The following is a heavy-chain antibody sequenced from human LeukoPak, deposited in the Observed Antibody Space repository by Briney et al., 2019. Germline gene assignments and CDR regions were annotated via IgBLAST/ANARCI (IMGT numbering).Heavy chain of an antibody. J-gene: IGHJ3*02. CDR2: INHSGST. D-gene: IGHD3-10*01. CDR1: GGSSSGYY. Sequence: PSETLSLTCAVYGGSSSGYYWSWIRQPPGKGLEWIGEINHSGSTNYNPSLKSRVTISVDTSKNQFSLKLSSVTAADTAVYYCARGKDRGVFDIWGQGTMVTVSS. V-gene: IGHV4-34*01. CDR3: ARGKDRGVFDI.